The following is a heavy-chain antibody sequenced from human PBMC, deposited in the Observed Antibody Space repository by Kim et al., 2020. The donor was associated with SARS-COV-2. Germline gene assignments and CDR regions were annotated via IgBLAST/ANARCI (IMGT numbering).Heavy chain of an antibody. V-gene: IGHV3-23*01. Sequence: GGSLRLSCAASGFTFSSYAMSWVRQAPGKGLEWVSAISGSGGSTYYADSVKGRFTISRDNSKNTLYLQMNSLRAEDTAVYYCAKKLSDIVVVPAAVAYYYYGMDVWGQGTTVTVSS. J-gene: IGHJ6*02. CDR1: GFTFSSYA. CDR3: AKKLSDIVVVPAAVAYYYYGMDV. CDR2: ISGSGGST. D-gene: IGHD2-2*01.